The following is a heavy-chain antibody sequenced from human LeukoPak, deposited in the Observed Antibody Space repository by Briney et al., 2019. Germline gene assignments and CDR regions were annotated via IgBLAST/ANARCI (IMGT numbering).Heavy chain of an antibody. V-gene: IGHV3-7*01. J-gene: IGHJ4*02. D-gene: IGHD1-26*01. CDR2: IKEDGSEK. CDR1: GFSFSSHW. CDR3: YCGTYSGFDN. Sequence: GGSLRLSCAASGFSFSSHWMSWVRQTPEKGLEWVANIKEDGSEKYYVDSVKGRFTISRDNAKNSLYLQMNSLRAEDTAVYYCYCGTYSGFDNWGQGTQVTVSS.